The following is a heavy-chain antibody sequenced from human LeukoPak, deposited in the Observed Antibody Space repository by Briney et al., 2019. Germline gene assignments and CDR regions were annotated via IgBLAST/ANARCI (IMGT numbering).Heavy chain of an antibody. J-gene: IGHJ6*03. CDR1: GYTFTSYG. D-gene: IGHD1-26*01. V-gene: IGHV7-4-1*02. CDR3: ARGRGSSARLGYYFYYTDA. Sequence: ASVKVSCKASGYTFTSYGIHWVRQAPGQGLEWLGWINTNTGNPTYAQGFTGRFVFSLETSVSTSYLQISSLKAEDTAVYYCARGRGSSARLGYYFYYTDAWGKGTTVTVSS. CDR2: INTNTGNP.